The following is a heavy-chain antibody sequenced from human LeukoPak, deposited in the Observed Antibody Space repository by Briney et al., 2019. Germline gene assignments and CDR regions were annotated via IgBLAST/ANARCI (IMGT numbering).Heavy chain of an antibody. CDR3: ARHGSGHLIDY. CDR2: IWPGDSDT. D-gene: IGHD3-22*01. J-gene: IGHJ4*02. V-gene: IGHV5-51*01. Sequence: GESLKISCEGSGYSFSNHWIGWVRQMPGKGLEWMGLIWPGDSDTRYSPSFQGQVTISADKSISTAYLQWSSLKASDTAIYYCARHGSGHLIDYWGQGTLVTVSS. CDR1: GYSFSNHW.